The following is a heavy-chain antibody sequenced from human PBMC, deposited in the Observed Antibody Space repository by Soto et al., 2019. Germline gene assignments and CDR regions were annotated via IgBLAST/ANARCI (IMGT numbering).Heavy chain of an antibody. CDR3: TSLGQFDY. Sequence: EVQLLESGGGLVQPGGSLRLSCAASGFTFSSSVMNWVRQAPGKGLEWVSSISVSGGSIFYAGSVKGRFTLSRDNSRNTLYLQMNSLRVDDTAVYYCTSLGQFDYWGQGALVTVSS. D-gene: IGHD7-27*01. CDR2: ISVSGGSI. J-gene: IGHJ4*02. V-gene: IGHV3-23*01. CDR1: GFTFSSSV.